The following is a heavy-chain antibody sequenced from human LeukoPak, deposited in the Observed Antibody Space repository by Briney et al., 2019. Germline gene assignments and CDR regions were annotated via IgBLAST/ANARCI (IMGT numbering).Heavy chain of an antibody. CDR1: GYTFTGYY. CDR2: INPNSGGT. Sequence: ASVKVSCKASGYTFTGYYMHWVRQAPGQGLEWMGWINPNSGGTNYAQKFQGRVTMTRDTSISTAYMELSRLRSDDTAVYYCARASGSYRPETDYWGQGTLVTVSS. D-gene: IGHD1-26*01. CDR3: ARASGSYRPETDY. V-gene: IGHV1-2*02. J-gene: IGHJ4*02.